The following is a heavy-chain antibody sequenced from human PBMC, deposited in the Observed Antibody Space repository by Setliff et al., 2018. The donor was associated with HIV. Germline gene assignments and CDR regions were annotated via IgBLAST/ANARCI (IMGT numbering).Heavy chain of an antibody. Sequence: GGSLRLSCTGSAINSRMQTMSWVRQAPGKGLEWVSVIYSGGSTYYADSVKGRFTISRDNSKNTLYLKMNSLRAEDTAVYYCATDYYGSSFDYWGQGTLVTVSS. CDR3: ATDYYGSSFDY. CDR1: AINSRMQT. D-gene: IGHD3-10*01. V-gene: IGHV3-66*01. J-gene: IGHJ4*02. CDR2: IYSGGST.